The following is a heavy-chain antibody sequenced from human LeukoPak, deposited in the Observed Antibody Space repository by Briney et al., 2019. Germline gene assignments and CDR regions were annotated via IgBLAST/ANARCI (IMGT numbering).Heavy chain of an antibody. CDR1: GGSISSGYYY. CDR2: IYTNGST. J-gene: IGHJ4*02. V-gene: IGHV4-61*02. Sequence: TSETLSLTCTVSGGSISSGYYYWSWIRQPAGKGLEWIGRIYTNGSTNYNPSLKSRVTISLDTSKNHFSLKLSSVTAADTALYYCARGFDYWGQGTLVTVSS. CDR3: ARGFDY.